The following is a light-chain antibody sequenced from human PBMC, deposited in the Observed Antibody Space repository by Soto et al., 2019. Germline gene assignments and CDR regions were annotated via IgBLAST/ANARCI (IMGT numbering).Light chain of an antibody. CDR1: SSNIGGNT. V-gene: IGLV1-44*01. Sequence: QSALTQPPSASVTPGQRVTISCSGSSSNIGGNTVNWFQQLPGTAPKLLIYSNHQRPSGVPDRFSGSKSGTSASLAISGLQSEDEADYYCAAWDGSLNGWVFGGGTQLTVL. CDR3: AAWDGSLNGWV. J-gene: IGLJ3*02. CDR2: SNH.